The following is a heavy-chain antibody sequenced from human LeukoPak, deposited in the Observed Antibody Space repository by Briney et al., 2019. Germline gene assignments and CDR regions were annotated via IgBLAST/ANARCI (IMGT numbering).Heavy chain of an antibody. D-gene: IGHD1-7*01. V-gene: IGHV4-59*01. Sequence: PSETLSLTCTVSGGSISSYYWSWIRQPPGKGLEWIGYIFYSGSTNYNSSLKSRVTISVDTSKNQFSLKLTSVTAADTAVYYCARVEWINWHYNYFDYWGQGTLVTVSS. CDR3: ARVEWINWHYNYFDY. CDR1: GGSISSYY. CDR2: IFYSGST. J-gene: IGHJ4*02.